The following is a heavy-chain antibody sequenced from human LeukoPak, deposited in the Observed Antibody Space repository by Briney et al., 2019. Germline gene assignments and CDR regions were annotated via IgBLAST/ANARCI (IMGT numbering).Heavy chain of an antibody. CDR3: ARDTSARGYSGYDNYYYYMDV. Sequence: KPSETLSLTCTVSGGSISSYYWSWIRQPAGKGLEWIGRIYTSGSTNYNPSLKSRVTMSVDTSKNQFSLKLSSVTAADTAVYYCARDTSARGYSGYDNYYYYMDVWGKGTTVTISS. CDR2: IYTSGST. CDR1: GGSISSYY. D-gene: IGHD5-12*01. V-gene: IGHV4-4*07. J-gene: IGHJ6*03.